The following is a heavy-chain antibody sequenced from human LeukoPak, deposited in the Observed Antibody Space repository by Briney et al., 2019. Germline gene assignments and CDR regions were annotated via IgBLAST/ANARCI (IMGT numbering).Heavy chain of an antibody. J-gene: IGHJ4*02. CDR2: ISAYNGNT. CDR3: VRDYKGYSGYDGFDY. D-gene: IGHD5-12*01. CDR1: GYTFTNSG. V-gene: IGHV1-18*01. Sequence: GASVKVSCKASGYTFTNSGISWVRQAPGQGLEWMGGISAYNGNTHNAQKRQGRVTMTTDTAKRTAYMELRSLRSDDAAVYYCVRDYKGYSGYDGFDYWGQGTLVTVSS.